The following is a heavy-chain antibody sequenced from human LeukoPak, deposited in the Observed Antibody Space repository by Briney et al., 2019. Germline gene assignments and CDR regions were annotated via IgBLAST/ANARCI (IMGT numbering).Heavy chain of an antibody. CDR3: ARDYYDILAGWGYFDY. CDR1: VGDISNSWYD. V-gene: IGHV4-31*03. J-gene: IGHJ4*02. D-gene: IGHD3-9*01. Sequence: SETVFLTCSVSVGDISNSWYDWSWIRQDPGKGLEWRGYIDYSGRTAYNPSLKSRVSISVDTSTNQFSLRLRSVTAADTAVYYCARDYYDILAGWGYFDYWGQGTLVSVSS. CDR2: IDYSGRT.